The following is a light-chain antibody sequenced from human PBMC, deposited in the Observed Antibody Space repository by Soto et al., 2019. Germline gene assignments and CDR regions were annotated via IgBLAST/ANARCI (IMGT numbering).Light chain of an antibody. Sequence: DIQMTQSPSSLSASVGDRVTITCRASQGISNNLYWYQQKPGTVPKLLIYAASTSQSRVPSRFRGSGSGTDFNLTNRNLQPEEVATYYCQKYNSAQWTFDPGTKVDIK. CDR3: QKYNSAQWT. V-gene: IGKV1-27*01. J-gene: IGKJ1*01. CDR2: AAS. CDR1: QGISNN.